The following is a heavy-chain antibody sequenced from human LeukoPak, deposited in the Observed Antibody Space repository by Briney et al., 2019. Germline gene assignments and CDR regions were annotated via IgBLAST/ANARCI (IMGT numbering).Heavy chain of an antibody. Sequence: GGSLRLSCAASGFTFSSYWMHWVRQAPGKGLVWVSRINPDGSRTSYADSVKGRFTISRDNSKNSLYLQMNSLRAEDTAVYYCARARGDGTLDYWGQGTLVTVSS. D-gene: IGHD2-21*02. CDR1: GFTFSSYW. CDR2: INPDGSRT. CDR3: ARARGDGTLDY. V-gene: IGHV3-74*01. J-gene: IGHJ4*02.